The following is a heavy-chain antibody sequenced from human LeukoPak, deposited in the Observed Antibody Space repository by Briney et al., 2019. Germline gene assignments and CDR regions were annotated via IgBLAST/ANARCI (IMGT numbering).Heavy chain of an antibody. Sequence: GGSLRLSCAACGFTFSGYAMHWVRQAPGKGLEYVSAIISNGESIYYSDSVKDRFTISRDNSKNTLYLQMSSLRPEDTAVYYCVKSASTWYLFDYWGQGTLVTVSS. V-gene: IGHV3-64*03. CDR2: IISNGESI. D-gene: IGHD6-13*01. J-gene: IGHJ4*02. CDR3: VKSASTWYLFDY. CDR1: GFTFSGYA.